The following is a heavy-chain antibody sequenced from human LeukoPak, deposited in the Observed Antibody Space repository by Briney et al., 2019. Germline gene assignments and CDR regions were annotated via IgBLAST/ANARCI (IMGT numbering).Heavy chain of an antibody. J-gene: IGHJ6*03. D-gene: IGHD2-2*01. CDR3: ARGPYCSSTSCYDDYYYMDV. CDR1: GGSISSSRHF. V-gene: IGHV4-39*02. Sequence: PSETLSLTCIVSGGSISSSRHFWGWIRQPPGKGLEWVGSFYYSGSTYYNPSLKRRVTISADMSKNQFSLELTSVTAADTAVYYCARGPYCSSTSCYDDYYYMDVWGKGTTVTVSS. CDR2: FYYSGST.